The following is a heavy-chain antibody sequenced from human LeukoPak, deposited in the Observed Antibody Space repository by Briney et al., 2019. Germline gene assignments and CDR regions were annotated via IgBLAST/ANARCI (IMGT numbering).Heavy chain of an antibody. CDR2: INPNSGGT. CDR3: ARGPMVRGANDAFDI. J-gene: IGHJ3*02. V-gene: IGHV1-2*02. CDR1: GYTFTGYY. Sequence: ASVKVSCKASGYTFTGYYMHWVRQAPGQGLEWMGWINPNSGGTNYAQKFQGRVTMTRDTYISTAYMELSRLRSDDTAVYYCARGPMVRGANDAFDIWGQGTMVTVSS. D-gene: IGHD3-10*01.